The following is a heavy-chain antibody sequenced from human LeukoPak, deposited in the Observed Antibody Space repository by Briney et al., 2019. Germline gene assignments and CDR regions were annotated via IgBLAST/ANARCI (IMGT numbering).Heavy chain of an antibody. Sequence: GGSLRLSCAASGFTFSSYWMSWVRQAPGKGLEWVANIKQDGSEKYYADSVKGRFTISRDNSKNTLYLQMNSLRPDDTAVYYCARDTAWYTTHYYIDVWGKGTTVTVSS. J-gene: IGHJ6*03. CDR2: IKQDGSEK. CDR1: GFTFSSYW. V-gene: IGHV3-7*01. CDR3: ARDTAWYTTHYYIDV. D-gene: IGHD2-8*01.